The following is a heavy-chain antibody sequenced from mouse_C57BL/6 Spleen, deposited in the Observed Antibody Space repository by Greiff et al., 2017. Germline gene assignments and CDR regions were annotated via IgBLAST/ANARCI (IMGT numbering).Heavy chain of an antibody. CDR3: ARPAYYSLDY. CDR1: GYTFTSYW. V-gene: IGHV1-64*01. J-gene: IGHJ2*01. Sequence: QVQLQQPGAELVKPGASVKLSCKASGYTFTSYWMHWVKQRPGQGLEWIGMIHPNSGSTKYNEKFKSKATLTVDKSSSTAYMQLSSLTSEDSAVYYCARPAYYSLDYWGQGTTLTVSS. D-gene: IGHD2-12*01. CDR2: IHPNSGST.